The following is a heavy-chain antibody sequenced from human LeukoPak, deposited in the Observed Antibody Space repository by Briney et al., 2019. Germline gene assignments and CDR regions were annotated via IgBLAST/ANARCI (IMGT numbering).Heavy chain of an antibody. Sequence: GGSLRLSCVASGFPFSSYWMTWVRQAPGKGLEWVANIKQDGSKKSYVDSVKGRFTISRDNAKNSLYLQMNSLRAEDTAIYYCAQAEKRDSGHRFQHWGQGILVTVSS. D-gene: IGHD1-26*01. J-gene: IGHJ1*01. CDR3: AQAEKRDSGHRFQH. CDR1: GFPFSSYW. CDR2: IKQDGSKK. V-gene: IGHV3-7*01.